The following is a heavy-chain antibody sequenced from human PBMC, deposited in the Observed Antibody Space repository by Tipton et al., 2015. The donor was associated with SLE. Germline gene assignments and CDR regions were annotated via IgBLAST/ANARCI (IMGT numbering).Heavy chain of an antibody. J-gene: IGHJ4*02. CDR3: ARDSYDSSGYFDQ. D-gene: IGHD3-22*01. CDR1: GGSISSSNW. CDR2: IHHSGST. V-gene: IGHV4-4*02. Sequence: TLSLTCAVSGGSISSSNWWIWVRQPPGKGLEYIGEIHHSGSTNYNSSLKSRVTMSVDKSKSQFSLKLGSVTAADTAVYYCARDSYDSSGYFDQWGQGTLVTVSS.